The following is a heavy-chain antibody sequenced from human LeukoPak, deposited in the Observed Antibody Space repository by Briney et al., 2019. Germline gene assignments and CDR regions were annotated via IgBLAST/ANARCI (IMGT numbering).Heavy chain of an antibody. CDR1: GFTFSDYY. CDR3: AKGLDGYNSLCDY. V-gene: IGHV3-23*01. Sequence: GGSLRLSCAASGFTFSDYYMSWIRQAPGKGLEWVSAISGSGGSTYYADSVKGRFTISRDNSKNTLYLQMNSLRAEDTAVYYCAKGLDGYNSLCDYWGQGTLVTVSS. D-gene: IGHD5-24*01. CDR2: ISGSGGST. J-gene: IGHJ4*02.